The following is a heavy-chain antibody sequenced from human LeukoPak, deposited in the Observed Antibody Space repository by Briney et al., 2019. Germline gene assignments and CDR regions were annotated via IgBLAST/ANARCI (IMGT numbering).Heavy chain of an antibody. Sequence: SVKGRFTISRENAKNSLYLQMNSLRAEDTAVYYCARDPQSYSNKRGDVDYWGQGTLVTVSS. D-gene: IGHD4-11*01. CDR3: ARDPQSYSNKRGDVDY. J-gene: IGHJ4*02. V-gene: IGHV3-48*01.